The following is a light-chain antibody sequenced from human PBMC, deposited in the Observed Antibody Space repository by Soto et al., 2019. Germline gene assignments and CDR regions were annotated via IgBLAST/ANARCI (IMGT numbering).Light chain of an antibody. CDR3: HQDNREKT. V-gene: IGKV1-5*03. CDR1: QSISSW. Sequence: IHINQWHSALAPSVGYTVTMTFRASQSISSWLAWYQQKPGKAPKLLIYTASNLESGVPSRFRGSGSGTEFTLTITIMQPDDCATKYGHQDNREKTFGQAT. CDR2: TAS. J-gene: IGKJ1*01.